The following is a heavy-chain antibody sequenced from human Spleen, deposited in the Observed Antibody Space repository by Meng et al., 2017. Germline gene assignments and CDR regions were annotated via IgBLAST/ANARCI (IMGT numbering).Heavy chain of an antibody. D-gene: IGHD2-2*01. Sequence: ASVKVSCKALGGIFSNYVIGWVRQAPGQGLEWMGWISAYNGNTNYAQKLQGRVTMTTDTSTSTAYMELRSLRSDDTAVYYCARSFRCSSTSCYYYYYGMDVWGQGTTVTVSS. CDR3: ARSFRCSSTSCYYYYYGMDV. J-gene: IGHJ6*02. V-gene: IGHV1-18*01. CDR1: GGIFSNYV. CDR2: ISAYNGNT.